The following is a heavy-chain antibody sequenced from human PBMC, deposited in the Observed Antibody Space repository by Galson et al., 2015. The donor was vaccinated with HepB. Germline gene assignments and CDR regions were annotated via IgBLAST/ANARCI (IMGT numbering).Heavy chain of an antibody. V-gene: IGHV3-74*03. CDR3: VLYSSGSFDY. CDR1: GFTFSSYW. Sequence: SLRLSCAASGFTFSSYWMHWVRQAPGKGLVWVSRINFDGSTTKYADSVKGRFTISRDNAKNTLYLQMDSLRAEDTAVYYCVLYSSGSFDYWGQGTLVSVSS. CDR2: INFDGSTT. D-gene: IGHD6-19*01. J-gene: IGHJ4*02.